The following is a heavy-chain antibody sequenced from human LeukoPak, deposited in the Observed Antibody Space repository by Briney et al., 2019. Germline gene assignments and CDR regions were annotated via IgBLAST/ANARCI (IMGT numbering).Heavy chain of an antibody. J-gene: IGHJ3*02. Sequence: ASVKVSCKVSGYTLTELSMHWVRQAPGKGLEWMGGFDPEDGEAIYAQKFQGRVTMTTDTSTSTAYMELSSLRSEDTAVYYCARELTSSTSWSDAFDIWGQGTMVTVSS. CDR3: ARELTSSTSWSDAFDI. D-gene: IGHD2-2*01. CDR1: GYTLTELS. CDR2: FDPEDGEA. V-gene: IGHV1-24*01.